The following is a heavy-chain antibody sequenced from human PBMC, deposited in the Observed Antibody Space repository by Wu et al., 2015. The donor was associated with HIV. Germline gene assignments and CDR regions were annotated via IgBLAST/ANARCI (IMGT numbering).Heavy chain of an antibody. Sequence: QVQLVQSGAEVKKPGSSVKVSCKASGGTFSSYAISWVRQAPGQGLEWMGGIIPIFGTANYAQKFQGRVTITADESTYTAYMELSSLRSEDTAVYYCARSGGYCSSTSCYYYYYMDVWGKGTTVTVSS. CDR3: ARSGGYCSSTSCYYYYYMDV. J-gene: IGHJ6*03. D-gene: IGHD2-2*01. V-gene: IGHV1-69*12. CDR2: IIPIFGTA. CDR1: GGTFSSYA.